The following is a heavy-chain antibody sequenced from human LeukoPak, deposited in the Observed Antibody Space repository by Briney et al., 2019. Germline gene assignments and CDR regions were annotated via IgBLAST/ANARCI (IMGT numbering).Heavy chain of an antibody. J-gene: IGHJ6*02. V-gene: IGHV3-7*01. CDR2: IKQDGSDK. CDR1: GFTFSSYW. CDR3: ARDRDGNYDILTGYGPNRRTYGMDV. Sequence: SGGSLGLSCAASGFTFSSYWMSWFRQAPGKGLEWVANIKQDGSDKYYVDSVRGRFIISRDNSKNTLYPQMNSLRAEDTAVYYCARDRDGNYDILTGYGPNRRTYGMDVWGQGTTVTVSS. D-gene: IGHD3-9*01.